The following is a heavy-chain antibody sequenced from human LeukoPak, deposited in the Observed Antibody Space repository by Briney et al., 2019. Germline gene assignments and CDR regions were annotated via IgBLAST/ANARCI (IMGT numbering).Heavy chain of an antibody. J-gene: IGHJ6*03. CDR2: IIPIFGTA. Sequence: ASVKVSCKASGGTFSSYAISWVRQAPGQGLEWMGGIIPIFGTANYAQKFQGRVTITADESTSTAYMELSSLRSEDTAVYYCARGRYCSSTSCYRGGLYYYYYMDVWGKGTTVTVSS. D-gene: IGHD2-2*01. V-gene: IGHV1-69*13. CDR1: GGTFSSYA. CDR3: ARGRYCSSTSCYRGGLYYYYYMDV.